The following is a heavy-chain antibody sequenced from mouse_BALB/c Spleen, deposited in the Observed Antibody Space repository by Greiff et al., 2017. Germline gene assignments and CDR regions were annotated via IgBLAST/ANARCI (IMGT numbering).Heavy chain of an antibody. CDR1: GYTFSSYW. Sequence: VQLQQSGAELMKPGASVKISCKATGYTFSSYWIEWVKQRPGHGLEWIGEILPGSGSTNYNEKFKGKATFTADTSSNTAYMQLSSLTSEDSAVYYCARRGFSFAYWGQGTLVTVSA. V-gene: IGHV1-9*01. CDR2: ILPGSGST. CDR3: ARRGFSFAY. J-gene: IGHJ3*01.